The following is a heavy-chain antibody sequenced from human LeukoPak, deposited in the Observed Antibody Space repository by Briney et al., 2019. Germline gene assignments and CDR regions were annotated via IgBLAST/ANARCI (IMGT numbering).Heavy chain of an antibody. CDR3: TRGRRHWYFDL. J-gene: IGHJ2*01. CDR1: GFTFGDYA. Sequence: PGGSLRLSCTASGFTFGDYAMSWVRQAPGKGLQGVGFIRSKAYGGTTEYAASVKDRFTISRDDSKSIAYLQMNSLKTEDTAVYYCTRGRRHWYFDLWGRGTLVTVSS. CDR2: IRSKAYGGTT. V-gene: IGHV3-49*04.